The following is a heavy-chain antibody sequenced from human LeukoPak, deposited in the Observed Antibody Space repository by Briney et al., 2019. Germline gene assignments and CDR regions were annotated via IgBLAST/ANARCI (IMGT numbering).Heavy chain of an antibody. J-gene: IGHJ6*03. CDR3: ARDRRSATVNNYYYYYMDV. D-gene: IGHD4-11*01. CDR1: DGSISGYY. Sequence: SETLSLTCTLPDGSISGYYRSWIRQPAGKGLEWIGRIDTSWSTNYNPSLKSRVTMSLDTSKNQFSLKLTSVTAADTAVYYCARDRRSATVNNYYYYYMDVWGKGTTVTVSS. V-gene: IGHV4-4*07. CDR2: IDTSWST.